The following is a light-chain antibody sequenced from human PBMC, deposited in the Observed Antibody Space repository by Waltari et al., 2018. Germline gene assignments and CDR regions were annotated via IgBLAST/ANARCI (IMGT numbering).Light chain of an antibody. CDR3: VLYMGSGASV. Sequence: QTVVTQEPSFSVSLGGTVTLTCALSSGSVSTSYYSSWYQQTPGQAPRTLIYNTNTRSSGVPDRFSGSILGNKAALTITGAQAEDESDYYCVLYMGSGASVFGGGTKLTVL. CDR2: NTN. V-gene: IGLV8-61*01. J-gene: IGLJ3*02. CDR1: SGSVSTSYY.